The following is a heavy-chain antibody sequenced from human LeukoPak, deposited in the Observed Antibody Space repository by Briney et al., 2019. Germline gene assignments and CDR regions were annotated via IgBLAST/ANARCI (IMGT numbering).Heavy chain of an antibody. Sequence: RAGGSLRLSCAASGFTLSSYSMNWVRQAPGKGLEWVSSISSSSYIYYADSVKGRFTISRDNAKNSLYLQMNSLRAEDTAVYYCARGISGRYPTWGQGTLVTVSS. CDR2: ISSSSYI. CDR1: GFTLSSYS. D-gene: IGHD1-26*01. V-gene: IGHV3-21*01. J-gene: IGHJ5*02. CDR3: ARGISGRYPT.